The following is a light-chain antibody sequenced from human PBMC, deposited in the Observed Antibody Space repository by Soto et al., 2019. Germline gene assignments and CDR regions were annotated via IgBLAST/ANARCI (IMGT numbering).Light chain of an antibody. CDR3: AAWDDSLNVVV. V-gene: IGLV1-44*01. Sequence: QSVLTQPPSASGTPGQRVTISCSGSSSNIGSNTVNWYQQLPGTAPKLLIYSNNQRPSGVPDRFSGSKSGTSASLAISGLQSEDEADCYCAAWDDSLNVVVFGGGTKVTVL. CDR1: SSNIGSNT. J-gene: IGLJ2*01. CDR2: SNN.